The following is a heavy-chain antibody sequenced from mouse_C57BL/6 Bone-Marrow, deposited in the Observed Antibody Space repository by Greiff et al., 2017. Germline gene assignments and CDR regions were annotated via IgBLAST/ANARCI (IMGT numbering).Heavy chain of an antibody. CDR3: ARRGIFYYCYDD. D-gene: IGHD2-12*01. CDR1: GYTLTSYG. V-gene: IGHV1-81*01. Sequence: QVQLQQSGAELARPGASVKLSCKASGYTLTSYGISWVKQRTGQGLEWIGEIYPRSGNTYYNEKFKGKATLTADKSSSTAYMELLILPSEDSAVYFCARRGIFYYCYDDWGQGTTLTVSS. CDR2: IYPRSGNT. J-gene: IGHJ2*01.